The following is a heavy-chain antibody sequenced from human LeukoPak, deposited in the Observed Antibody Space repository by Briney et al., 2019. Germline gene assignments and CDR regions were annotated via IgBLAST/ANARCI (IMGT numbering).Heavy chain of an antibody. CDR1: GDYW. CDR3: VSFYETY. Sequence: GGSLRLSCAASGDYWMHWVRQAPGKGLVWVSHINSDGSWTSYADSVKGRFTISKDNAKNTVYLQMNNLRAEDTAAYYCVSFYETYWGRGTLVTVSS. CDR2: INSDGSWT. D-gene: IGHD2-2*01. J-gene: IGHJ4*02. V-gene: IGHV3-74*01.